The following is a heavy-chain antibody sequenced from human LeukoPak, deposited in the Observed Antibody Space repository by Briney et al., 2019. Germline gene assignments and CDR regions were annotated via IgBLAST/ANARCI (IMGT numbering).Heavy chain of an antibody. V-gene: IGHV1-69*06. CDR1: GGTFSSYA. Sequence: GSSVKVSCKASGGTFSSYAISWVRQAPGQGLEWMGGIIPIFGTANYAQKFQGRVTITADKSTSTAYMELSSLRSDDTAVYYCARDPYNLLTASYIAPDYYMDVWGKGTTVTISS. J-gene: IGHJ6*03. D-gene: IGHD3-9*01. CDR3: ARDPYNLLTASYIAPDYYMDV. CDR2: IIPIFGTA.